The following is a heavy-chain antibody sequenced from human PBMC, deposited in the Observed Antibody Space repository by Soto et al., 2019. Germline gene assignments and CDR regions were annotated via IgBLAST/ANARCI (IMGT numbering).Heavy chain of an antibody. CDR2: ISGGGST. D-gene: IGHD2-15*01. Sequence: GGSLRLSCVASGFTFSTYAMSWVRQAPGKGLEWVSGISGGGSTYYADSVKGRFTISRDNSKNTLYLQMNSQRAEDTAVYYCAKADLLGYCTGGSCYSLDYWGQGTLVTVSS. CDR1: GFTFSTYA. V-gene: IGHV3-23*01. J-gene: IGHJ4*02. CDR3: AKADLLGYCTGGSCYSLDY.